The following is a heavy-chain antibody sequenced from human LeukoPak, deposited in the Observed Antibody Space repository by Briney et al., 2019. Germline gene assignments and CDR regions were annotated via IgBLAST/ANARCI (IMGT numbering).Heavy chain of an antibody. CDR3: ARDQDEDYGDYYRSYYGMDV. J-gene: IGHJ6*02. CDR2: ISYDGSNK. Sequence: GGSLRLSCAASGFTFSSYAMHWVRQAPGKGLEWVAVISYDGSNKYYADSVKGRFTISRDNSKNTLYLQMNSLRAEDTAVYYCARDQDEDYGDYYRSYYGMDVWGQGTTVTVSS. CDR1: GFTFSSYA. V-gene: IGHV3-30-3*01. D-gene: IGHD4-17*01.